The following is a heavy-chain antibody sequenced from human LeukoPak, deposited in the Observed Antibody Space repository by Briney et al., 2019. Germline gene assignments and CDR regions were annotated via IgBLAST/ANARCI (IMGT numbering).Heavy chain of an antibody. D-gene: IGHD2-21*02. V-gene: IGHV4-34*01. J-gene: IGHJ4*02. CDR2: INHSGST. Sequence: SETLSLTCAVYGGSFSGYYWSWIRQPPGKGLEWTGEINHSGSTNYNPSLKSRVTISVDTSKNQFSLKLSSVTAADTAVYYCARGSVVGYFVVVTPYYFDYWGQGTLVTVSS. CDR3: ARGSVVGYFVVVTPYYFDY. CDR1: GGSFSGYY.